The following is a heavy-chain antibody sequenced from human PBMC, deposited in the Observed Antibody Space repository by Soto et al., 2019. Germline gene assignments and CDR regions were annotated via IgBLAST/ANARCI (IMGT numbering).Heavy chain of an antibody. V-gene: IGHV4-34*01. D-gene: IGHD2-21*01. Sequence: QVQLQQWGAGLLKPSETLSLTCAVYGGSFSGYHWSWIRQSPGKGLEWIGEINHSGSTNYNPSRKSRVTISLDTSKKQFSLKLRSVTAADTAVYYCARGSAWSVLDPWGQGTLVTVSS. CDR1: GGSFSGYH. CDR3: ARGSAWSVLDP. CDR2: INHSGST. J-gene: IGHJ5*02.